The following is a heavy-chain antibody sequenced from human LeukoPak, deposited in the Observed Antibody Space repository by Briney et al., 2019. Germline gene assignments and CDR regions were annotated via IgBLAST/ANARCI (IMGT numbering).Heavy chain of an antibody. J-gene: IGHJ4*02. V-gene: IGHV3-23*01. CDR3: AKRHYYDSSGYRD. D-gene: IGHD3-22*01. CDR2: ISGSGGST. Sequence: GGSLRLACAASGFTFSSYAMSWVRQAPGKGLEWVSAISGSGGSTYYADSVKGRFTISRDNSKNTLYLQMNSLRAEDTAVYYCAKRHYYDSSGYRDWGQGTLDTVSS. CDR1: GFTFSSYA.